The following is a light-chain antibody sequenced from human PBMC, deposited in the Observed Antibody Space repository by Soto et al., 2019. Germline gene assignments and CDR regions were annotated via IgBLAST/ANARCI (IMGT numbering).Light chain of an antibody. J-gene: IGKJ1*01. Sequence: IVRTQSPATRSVSPGERATLSCSTSQSVSSNLAWYQRRPVQAPRLLIYGASTRATGIPARFSGSGYGTEFTLTISSLQPEDFAVYYCQQYTNWPPWTFGQGTKVEIK. CDR2: GAS. V-gene: IGKV3-15*01. CDR3: QQYTNWPPWT. CDR1: QSVSSN.